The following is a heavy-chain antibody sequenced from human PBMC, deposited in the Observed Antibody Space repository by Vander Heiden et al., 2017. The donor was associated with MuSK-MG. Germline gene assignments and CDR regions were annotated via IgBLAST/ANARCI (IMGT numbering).Heavy chain of an antibody. Sequence: QVQLVESGGGLVKPGGSLRLSCAASGFTFSDYWMSWIRQAPGKGLEWVSYISSSSGSTIYYADSVKGRFTISRDNAKNSLYLQMNSLRAEDTAIYYCARVGSIEAAGTIDYWGQGTLVTVST. CDR3: ARVGSIEAAGTIDY. V-gene: IGHV3-11*01. CDR1: GFTFSDYW. J-gene: IGHJ4*02. CDR2: ISSSSGSTI. D-gene: IGHD6-13*01.